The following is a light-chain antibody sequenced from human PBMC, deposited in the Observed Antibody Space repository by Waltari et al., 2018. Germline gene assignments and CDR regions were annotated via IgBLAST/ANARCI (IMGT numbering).Light chain of an antibody. CDR2: AAS. J-gene: IGKJ4*01. CDR1: QSITNF. V-gene: IGKV1-39*01. CDR3: QQRYNTPLT. Sequence: DIQMTQSPSSLSASVGDRVTITCRASQSITNFLNWYQQRPGKAPKLLIYAASILQSGVPSKFSGSGSGTDFTLTISSLQPEDFATYYCQQRYNTPLTFGGGTKVEIK.